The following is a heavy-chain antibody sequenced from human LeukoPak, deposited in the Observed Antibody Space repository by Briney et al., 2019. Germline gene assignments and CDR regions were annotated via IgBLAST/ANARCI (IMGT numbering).Heavy chain of an antibody. Sequence: GGSLRLSCAASGFTFSSYGMSWVRQAPGKGLEWGSAISGSGGSTYYADSVKGRFTISRDNSKNTLYLQMNSLRAEDTAVHYCAKVGPHAYYYDSSGYYHYYFDYWGQGTLVTVSS. CDR3: AKVGPHAYYYDSSGYYHYYFDY. J-gene: IGHJ4*02. CDR2: ISGSGGST. CDR1: GFTFSSYG. D-gene: IGHD3-22*01. V-gene: IGHV3-23*01.